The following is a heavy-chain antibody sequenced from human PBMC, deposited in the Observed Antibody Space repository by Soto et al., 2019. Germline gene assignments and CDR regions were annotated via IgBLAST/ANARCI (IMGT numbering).Heavy chain of an antibody. Sequence: DVQLVESGGGLVQPGGSLRLSCAASGFTFGYYNMHWVRQAPGKGLEWVSFVRSSCDDTYYADSVKGRFTISSDNAKDSLYLQMNSLREEDTAVYYCARDGESSSSSDFDFWGQGALVTVSS. CDR3: ARDGESSSSSDFDF. J-gene: IGHJ4*02. CDR1: GFTFGYYN. D-gene: IGHD2-2*01. CDR2: VRSSCDDT. V-gene: IGHV3-48*02.